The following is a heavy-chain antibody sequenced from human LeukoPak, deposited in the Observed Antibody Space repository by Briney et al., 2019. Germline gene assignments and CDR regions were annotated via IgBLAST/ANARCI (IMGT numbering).Heavy chain of an antibody. V-gene: IGHV1-69*13. Sequence: ASVKVSCKASGGTXSSYAISWVRQAPGQGLEWMGGIIPIFGTANYAQKFQGRVTITADESTSTAYMELSSLRSEDTAVYYCARERFDGVGSGPAYQLLWFGGKFDYWGQGTLVTVSS. J-gene: IGHJ4*02. CDR3: ARERFDGVGSGPAYQLLWFGGKFDY. CDR1: GGTXSSYA. CDR2: IIPIFGTA. D-gene: IGHD3-10*01.